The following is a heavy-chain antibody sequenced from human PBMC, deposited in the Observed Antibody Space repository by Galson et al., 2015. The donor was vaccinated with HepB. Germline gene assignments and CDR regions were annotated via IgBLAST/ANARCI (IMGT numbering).Heavy chain of an antibody. V-gene: IGHV3-30*18. CDR2: ISYNGGNK. J-gene: IGHJ5*02. D-gene: IGHD1-26*01. Sequence: SLRLSCAASGFTFSTYGMHWVRQAPGKGLEWVAIISYNGGNKYYVDSVKGRFTISRDNSKNTLYLQMNSLRAEDTALYYCAKGKHSDSGSYILRVNLLSHFDHWGQGTLVAVSS. CDR3: AKGKHSDSGSYILRVNLLSHFDH. CDR1: GFTFSTYG.